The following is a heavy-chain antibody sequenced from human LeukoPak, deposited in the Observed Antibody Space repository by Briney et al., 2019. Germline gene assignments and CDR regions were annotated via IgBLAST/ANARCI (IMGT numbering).Heavy chain of an antibody. CDR1: GGSISSYY. Sequence: SETLSLTCTVSGGSISSYYWSWIRQPPGKGLEWIGDIYYSGSTNYNPSLKSRVTISVDTSKNQSSLRLSSVTAADTAVYYSARLASGSYGPLTPFDYWGQGTLVTVSS. CDR3: ARLASGSYGPLTPFDY. D-gene: IGHD1-26*01. J-gene: IGHJ4*02. CDR2: IYYSGST. V-gene: IGHV4-59*08.